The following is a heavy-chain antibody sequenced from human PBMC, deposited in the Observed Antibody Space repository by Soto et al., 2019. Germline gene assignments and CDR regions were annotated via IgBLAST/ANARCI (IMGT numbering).Heavy chain of an antibody. CDR3: AKDFYGMDV. Sequence: GGSLRLSCAVSGFTFSSYAMNWVRQAPGKGLEWVSAISTSGGSTNYADSVKGRFTISRDNSKNTLYLQMNSLRAEDTAVYYCAKDFYGMDVWGQGTTVTVSS. V-gene: IGHV3-23*01. CDR1: GFTFSSYA. CDR2: ISTSGGST. J-gene: IGHJ6*02.